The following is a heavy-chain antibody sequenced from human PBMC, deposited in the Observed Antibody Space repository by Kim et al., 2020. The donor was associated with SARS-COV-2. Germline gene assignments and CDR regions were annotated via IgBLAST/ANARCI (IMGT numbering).Heavy chain of an antibody. CDR2: VKQDGSEK. CDR1: GFTFSSYW. CDR3: ARDLLGAVAGTSDY. J-gene: IGHJ4*02. Sequence: GGSLRLSCAASGFTFSSYWMSWVRQAPGKGLEWVANVKQDGSEKYYVDSVKGRFTISRDNAKNSLYLQMSSLRAEDTAVYYCARDLLGAVAGTSDYWGQGTLVTVCS. D-gene: IGHD6-19*01. V-gene: IGHV3-7*01.